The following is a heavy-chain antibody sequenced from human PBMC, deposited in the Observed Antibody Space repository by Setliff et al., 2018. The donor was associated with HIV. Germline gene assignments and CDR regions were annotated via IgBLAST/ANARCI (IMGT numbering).Heavy chain of an antibody. CDR1: GYTFTDYR. CDR3: AKGTYYYDSSGSDY. D-gene: IGHD3-22*01. J-gene: IGHJ4*02. Sequence: ASVKVSCKASGYTFTDYRMHWVQQAPGKGLEWMGRVDPEDGETIYAEKFQGRVTITADTSTDTAYMELSSLRSEDTAVYYCAKGTYYYDSSGSDYWGQGTLVTVSS. CDR2: VDPEDGET. V-gene: IGHV1-69-2*01.